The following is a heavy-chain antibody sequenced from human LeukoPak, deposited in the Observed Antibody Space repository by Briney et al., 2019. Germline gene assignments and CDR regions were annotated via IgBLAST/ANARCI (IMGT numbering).Heavy chain of an antibody. CDR3: ARDISTRGELLG. CDR2: IVVGSGNT. CDR1: GFTFTSSA. V-gene: IGHV1-58*02. J-gene: IGHJ4*02. Sequence: ASVKVSCKASGFTFTSSAMQWVRQARGQRLEWIGWIVVGSGNTNYAQKFQERVTITRDMSTSTAYMELSSLRSEDTAVYYCARDISTRGELLGWGQGTLVTVSS. D-gene: IGHD1-26*01.